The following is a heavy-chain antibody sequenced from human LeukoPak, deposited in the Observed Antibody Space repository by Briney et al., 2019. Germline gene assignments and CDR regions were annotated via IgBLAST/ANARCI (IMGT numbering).Heavy chain of an antibody. CDR2: ISYDGSSK. Sequence: GTSLRLSCAASGFTFSSYAIHWVRQAPGKGLEWVAVISYDGSSKSYADSVKDRFTISRDNFKNTLSLQMNRLRTEDTAVYFCARGTGYYYYYDAMDVWGQGSTVTVSS. CDR3: ARGTGYYYYYDAMDV. J-gene: IGHJ6*02. V-gene: IGHV3-30-3*01. D-gene: IGHD2-8*02. CDR1: GFTFSSYA.